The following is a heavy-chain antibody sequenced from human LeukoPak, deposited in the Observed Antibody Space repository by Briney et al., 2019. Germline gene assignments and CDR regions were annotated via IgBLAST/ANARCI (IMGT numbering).Heavy chain of an antibody. CDR2: ISYVGSDK. Sequence: GGSLRLSCAASGFTFSSFAMHWVRQAPGKGLEWVAVISYVGSDKEYADSVKGRFTISRDNSKNTLYLQMNSLRAEDTAVYYCARTDLGYCSGGSCSAFDIWGHGTMVTVSS. CDR3: ARTDLGYCSGGSCSAFDI. CDR1: GFTFSSFA. V-gene: IGHV3-30-3*01. J-gene: IGHJ3*02. D-gene: IGHD2-15*01.